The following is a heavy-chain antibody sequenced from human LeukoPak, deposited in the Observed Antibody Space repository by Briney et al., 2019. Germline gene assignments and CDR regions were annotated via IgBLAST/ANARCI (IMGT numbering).Heavy chain of an antibody. D-gene: IGHD4-17*01. CDR2: INAGNGNT. J-gene: IGHJ4*02. Sequence: ASVKVSCKASGYTFTGYAMHWVRQAPGQRLEWMGWINAGNGNTKYSQKFQGRVTITRDTSASTAYMELSSLRSEDTAVYYCARVDYGDSYFDYWGQGTLVTVSS. CDR3: ARVDYGDSYFDY. V-gene: IGHV1-3*01. CDR1: GYTFTGYA.